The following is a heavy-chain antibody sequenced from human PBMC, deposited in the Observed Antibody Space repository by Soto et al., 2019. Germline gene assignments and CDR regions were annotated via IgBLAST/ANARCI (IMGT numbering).Heavy chain of an antibody. V-gene: IGHV3-13*01. CDR3: ARASPAGPVDF. Sequence: EVQLVESGGDLVQPGGSLRLSCAASGFIFTSHDMHWVRQSTGKGLEWVSAIGTAGDTYYPDSVKGRFTSSRENVKSSLFLQMNSLRAEDTAVYYCARASPAGPVDFWGQGTLVTVSS. D-gene: IGHD2-2*01. CDR2: IGTAGDT. J-gene: IGHJ4*02. CDR1: GFIFTSHD.